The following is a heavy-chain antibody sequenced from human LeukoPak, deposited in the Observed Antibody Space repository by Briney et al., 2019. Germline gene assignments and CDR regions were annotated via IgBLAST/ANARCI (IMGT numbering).Heavy chain of an antibody. CDR1: GGSMSSDNYF. CDR3: ARGLHTXNXXX. D-gene: IGHD4-11*01. J-gene: IGHJ4*02. CDR2: IYTSGTT. Sequence: SQTLSLTCTVSGGSMSSDNYFWSWIRQPAGKGLEWIGRIYTSGTTNYNPSLKSRVTMSVDTSKSQFSLRLSSVTAADTAVYYCARGLHTXNXXXWGQXXLXT. V-gene: IGHV4-61*02.